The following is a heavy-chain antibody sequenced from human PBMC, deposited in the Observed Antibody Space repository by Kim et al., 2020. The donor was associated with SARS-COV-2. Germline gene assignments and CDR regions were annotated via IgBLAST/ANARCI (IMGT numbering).Heavy chain of an antibody. Sequence: GYADYVKGRFTISRDNAKNSLYLQMNSVRAEDTALYCCATLVPAATYGMDVWGQGTTVTVSS. D-gene: IGHD2-2*01. J-gene: IGHJ6*02. V-gene: IGHV3-9*01. CDR3: ATLVPAATYGMDV.